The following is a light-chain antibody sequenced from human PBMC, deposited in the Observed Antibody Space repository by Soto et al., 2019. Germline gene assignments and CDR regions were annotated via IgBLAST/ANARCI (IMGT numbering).Light chain of an antibody. J-gene: IGLJ1*01. CDR1: SSDVGGYNS. CDR3: CSYAARGTFV. CDR2: DVA. Sequence: QSALTQPRSVSGSPGQSVTISCTGTSSDVGGYNSVSWYQQHPGKAPKLLIYDVAKWASGVPDRFSGSKSDNTASLTISGLQAEDEADYYCCSYAARGTFVFGIGTKVTLL. V-gene: IGLV2-11*01.